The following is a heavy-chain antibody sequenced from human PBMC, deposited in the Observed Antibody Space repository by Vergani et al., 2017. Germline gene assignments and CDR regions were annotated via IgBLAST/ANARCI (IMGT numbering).Heavy chain of an antibody. Sequence: QLQLQESGPGLVKPSETLSLTCTVSGGSISSSSYYWGWIRQHPGKGLEWIGYIYYSGSTYYNPSLKSRVTISVDTSKNQFSLKLSSVTAADTAVYYCARVDSGYYYYTDGGRWFDPWGQGTLVTVSS. CDR2: IYYSGST. J-gene: IGHJ5*02. D-gene: IGHD3-22*01. V-gene: IGHV4-31*03. CDR3: ARVDSGYYYYTDGGRWFDP. CDR1: GGSISSSSYY.